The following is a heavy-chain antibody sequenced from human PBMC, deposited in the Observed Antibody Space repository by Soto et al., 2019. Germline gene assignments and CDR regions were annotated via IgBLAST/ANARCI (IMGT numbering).Heavy chain of an antibody. CDR1: GFTFSSYA. Sequence: EVQLLESGGGLVQPGGSLRLSCAASGFTFSSYAMSWVRQAPGKGLEWVSAISGSGGSTYYADSVKGRFTISRDNSKKTLYLQMISLRAEDTAVYYCAKHGIGSPVAPTRSGLGYWGQGTLVTVSS. D-gene: IGHD3-16*01. CDR2: ISGSGGST. CDR3: AKHGIGSPVAPTRSGLGY. V-gene: IGHV3-23*01. J-gene: IGHJ4*02.